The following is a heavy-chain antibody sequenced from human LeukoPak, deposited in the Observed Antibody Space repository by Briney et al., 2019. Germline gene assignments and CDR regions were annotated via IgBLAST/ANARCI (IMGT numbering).Heavy chain of an antibody. V-gene: IGHV3-74*01. D-gene: IGHD1/OR15-1a*01. J-gene: IGHJ6*03. Sequence: GGSLRLSCAASGFTFSSYWMHWVRQAPGKGLVWVSRINTDGSSTIYADSVKGRFTISRDNAKNTLYLQMNSLRAEDTAVYYCTRGMRTTNYYYMDVWGKGTTITVSS. CDR1: GFTFSSYW. CDR3: TRGMRTTNYYYMDV. CDR2: INTDGSST.